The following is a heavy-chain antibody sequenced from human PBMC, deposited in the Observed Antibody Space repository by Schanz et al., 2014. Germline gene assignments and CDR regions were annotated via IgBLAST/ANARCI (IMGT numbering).Heavy chain of an antibody. J-gene: IGHJ6*02. CDR2: ISDSGDTA. V-gene: IGHV3-23*01. CDR3: AKVDRTRYYAMDV. D-gene: IGHD3-9*01. Sequence: EVHLLESGGGLVPPGGSLRLSCAASGFNFSDYAMCWVRQAPGKGLEWVSLISDSGDTAYYADSVKGRFTISRDNTKNSLFLQLNSLRADDTAVYYCAKVDRTRYYAMDVWGQGTTVTVSS. CDR1: GFNFSDYA.